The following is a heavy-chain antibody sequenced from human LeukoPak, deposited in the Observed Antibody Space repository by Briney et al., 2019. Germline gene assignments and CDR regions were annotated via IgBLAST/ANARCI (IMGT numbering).Heavy chain of an antibody. V-gene: IGHV3-33*01. CDR1: GFTFSHYG. D-gene: IGHD6-13*01. CDR2: IWSDAYKK. Sequence: PGRSLRLSCAASGFTFSHYGVHWVRQAPGKGLEWVAVIWSDAYKKFYTDSVKGRFTISRDNSKNTLDLQMSSLRAEDTAVYYCARDDRPGSSWRPLDLWGQGILVTVSS. CDR3: ARDDRPGSSWRPLDL. J-gene: IGHJ5*02.